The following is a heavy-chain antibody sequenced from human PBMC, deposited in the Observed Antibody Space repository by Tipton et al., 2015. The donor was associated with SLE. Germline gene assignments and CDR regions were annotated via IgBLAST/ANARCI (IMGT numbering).Heavy chain of an antibody. CDR2: IYYSGST. Sequence: TLSLTCTVSGGSISSSSYYWGWIRQPPGKGLEWIGSIYYSGSTYYNPSLKSRVTISVDTSKNQFSLKLSSVTAADTAVYYCARGPQPRWYFDRWGRGTLVTVSS. J-gene: IGHJ2*01. CDR3: ARGPQPRWYFDR. V-gene: IGHV4-39*07. CDR1: GGSISSSSYY.